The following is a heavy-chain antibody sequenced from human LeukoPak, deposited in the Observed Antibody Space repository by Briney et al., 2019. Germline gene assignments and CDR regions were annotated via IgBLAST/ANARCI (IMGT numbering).Heavy chain of an antibody. Sequence: GGSLRPSCAASGFTVSSNYMSWVRQAPGKGLEWVSVIYSGGSTYYADSVKGRFTISRDNSKNTLCLQMNSLRAEDTAVYDCAGAFYDYWGQGTLVTVSS. V-gene: IGHV3-53*01. CDR2: IYSGGST. J-gene: IGHJ4*02. CDR3: AGAFYDY. CDR1: GFTVSSNY.